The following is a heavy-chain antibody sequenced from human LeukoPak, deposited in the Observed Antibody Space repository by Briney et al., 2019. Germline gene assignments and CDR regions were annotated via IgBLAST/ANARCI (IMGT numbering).Heavy chain of an antibody. Sequence: GGSLRLSCAASGFNFSSYEMNWVRQAPGKGLEWVAVISYDGSNKYYADSVKGRFTISRDNSKNTLYLQMNSLRAEDTAVYYCAKKSVAGHYFDYWGQGTLVTVSS. CDR3: AKKSVAGHYFDY. D-gene: IGHD6-19*01. J-gene: IGHJ4*02. CDR1: GFNFSSYE. V-gene: IGHV3-30*18. CDR2: ISYDGSNK.